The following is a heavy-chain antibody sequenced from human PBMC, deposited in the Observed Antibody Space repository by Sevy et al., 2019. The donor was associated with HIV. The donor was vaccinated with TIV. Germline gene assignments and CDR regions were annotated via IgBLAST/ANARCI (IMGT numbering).Heavy chain of an antibody. V-gene: IGHV1-18*01. CDR2: ISAYNGNT. Sequence: ASVKVSCKASGYTFTSYGISWVRQAPGQGLEWMGWISAYNGNTNYTQKLQGRVTMTTDTSTSTAYMELRSLRSDDTAVYYCARDRKYYDSSGYGRAFDIWGQRTMVTDSS. CDR1: GYTFTSYG. J-gene: IGHJ3*02. CDR3: ARDRKYYDSSGYGRAFDI. D-gene: IGHD3-22*01.